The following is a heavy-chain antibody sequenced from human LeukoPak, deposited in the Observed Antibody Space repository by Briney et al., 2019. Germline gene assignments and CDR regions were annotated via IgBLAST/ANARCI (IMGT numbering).Heavy chain of an antibody. CDR2: ISGSGGST. D-gene: IGHD3-22*01. CDR3: AKGTPHRDSSGYYLGIGWFDP. Sequence: PGGSLRLSCAASGFTFSSYAMSWVRQAPGKGLERVSAISGSGGSTYYADSVKGRFTISRDNSKNTLYLQMNSLRAEDTVVYYCAKGTPHRDSSGYYLGIGWFDPWGQGTLVTVSS. CDR1: GFTFSSYA. J-gene: IGHJ5*02. V-gene: IGHV3-23*01.